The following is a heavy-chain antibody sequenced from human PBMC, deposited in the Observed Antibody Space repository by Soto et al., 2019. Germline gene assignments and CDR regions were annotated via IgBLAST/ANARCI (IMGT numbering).Heavy chain of an antibody. Sequence: QVQLVQSGAEVKKPGASVKVSCKASGYTFTSYGISWVRQAPGQGVEWLGWISAYKGNTNYAQKLQGRVTMTTDTSTSTAYMELRSLRSDDTDVYYCARARIGGYCSGGSCYFTYDAFDIWGQGTMVTVSS. CDR2: ISAYKGNT. D-gene: IGHD2-15*01. CDR1: GYTFTSYG. V-gene: IGHV1-18*01. J-gene: IGHJ3*02. CDR3: ARARIGGYCSGGSCYFTYDAFDI.